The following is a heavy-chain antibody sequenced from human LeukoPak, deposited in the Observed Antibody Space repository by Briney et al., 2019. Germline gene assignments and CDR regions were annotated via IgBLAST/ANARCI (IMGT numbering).Heavy chain of an antibody. CDR2: MNPNSGNT. Sequence: ASVKVSCKASGYTFKNYDINWVRQATGQGLEWMGWMNPNSGNTGFAQKFQDRVSMTRDTSINTAYMELTSLRSGDTAVYYCARATPGGLHGYSFDYWGQGSVVTVYS. V-gene: IGHV1-8*02. CDR1: GYTFKNYD. J-gene: IGHJ4*02. CDR3: ARATPGGLHGYSFDY. D-gene: IGHD5-24*01.